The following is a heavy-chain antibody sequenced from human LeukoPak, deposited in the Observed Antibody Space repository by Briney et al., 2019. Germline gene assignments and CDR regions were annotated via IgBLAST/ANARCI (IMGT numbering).Heavy chain of an antibody. CDR1: GGSISSYY. J-gene: IGHJ6*03. CDR3: ARSVEGYCSGGSCYSYYYYMDV. CDR2: TYYSGST. Sequence: PSETLSLTCTVSGGSISSYYWSWIRQPPGKGLEWIGYTYYSGSTNYNPSLKSRVTISVDTSKNQFSLKLSSVTAADTAVYYCARSVEGYCSGGSCYSYYYYMDVWGKGTTVTISS. D-gene: IGHD2-15*01. V-gene: IGHV4-59*01.